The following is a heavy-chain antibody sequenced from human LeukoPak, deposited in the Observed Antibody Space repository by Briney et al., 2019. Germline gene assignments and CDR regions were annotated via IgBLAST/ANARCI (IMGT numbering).Heavy chain of an antibody. CDR2: ISWNSGSI. Sequence: AGGSLRLSCAASGFTFDDYAMHWVRQAPGKGLEWVSGISWNSGSIGYADSVKGRFTISRDNAKNSLYLQMNSLRAEDTALYYCAKVHIVVVTGGAFDIWGQGTMVTVSS. CDR1: GFTFDDYA. V-gene: IGHV3-9*01. D-gene: IGHD2-21*02. J-gene: IGHJ3*02. CDR3: AKVHIVVVTGGAFDI.